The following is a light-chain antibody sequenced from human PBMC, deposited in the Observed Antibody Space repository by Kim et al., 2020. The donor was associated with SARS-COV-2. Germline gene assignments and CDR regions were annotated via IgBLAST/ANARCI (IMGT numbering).Light chain of an antibody. Sequence: SAFVGDKVTITCRASQDIRNDLGWYRQITGKAPNLLIYGASTLQSGVTSRFSGSGSGTNFTLNITSLQPEDFATYFCLQSDTFPYTFGPGTKLEI. CDR3: LQSDTFPYT. V-gene: IGKV1-6*01. J-gene: IGKJ2*01. CDR1: QDIRND. CDR2: GAS.